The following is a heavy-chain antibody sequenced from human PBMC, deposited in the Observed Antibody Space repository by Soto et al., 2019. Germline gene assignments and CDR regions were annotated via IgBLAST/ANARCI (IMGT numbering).Heavy chain of an antibody. Sequence: QVQLVQSGAEVKKPGSSVKVSCKASGGTSSPYTINWVRQAPGQGLEWMGRIIPFHGVTNYAQKFQARVTITADKSKSTVYMELSGLRVEDTAMYYCTRDWQITVSTWSFGGFWGRGTMVTVAS. J-gene: IGHJ4*02. CDR1: GGTSSPYT. V-gene: IGHV1-69*08. CDR3: TRDWQITVSTWSFGGF. D-gene: IGHD3-10*01. CDR2: IIPFHGVT.